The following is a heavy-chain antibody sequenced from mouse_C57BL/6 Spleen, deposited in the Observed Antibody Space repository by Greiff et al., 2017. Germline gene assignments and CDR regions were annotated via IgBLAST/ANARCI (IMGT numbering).Heavy chain of an antibody. Sequence: QVQLQQSGAELVKPGASVKISCKASGYAFSSYWMNWVKQRPGKGLEWIGQIYPGDGDTNYNGKFKGKATLTADKSSSTAYMQLSSLTSEDSAVYFCAGEGDDYDGDPAYWGQGTLVTVSA. CDR3: AGEGDDYDGDPAY. D-gene: IGHD2-4*01. CDR2: IYPGDGDT. J-gene: IGHJ3*01. CDR1: GYAFSSYW. V-gene: IGHV1-80*01.